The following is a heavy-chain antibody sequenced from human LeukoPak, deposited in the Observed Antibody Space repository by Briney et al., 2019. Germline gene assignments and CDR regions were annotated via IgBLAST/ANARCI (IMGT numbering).Heavy chain of an antibody. CDR2: IYYSGST. CDR3: ARDQTTVTKGFDI. D-gene: IGHD4-17*01. J-gene: IGHJ3*02. Sequence: SETLSLTCTVSGGSISSRSYYWGWIRQPPGKGLEWIGSIYYSGSTYYNPSLKSRVTISVDTSKNRFSLKLSAMTAADTPVYFCARDQTTVTKGFDIWGQGTVVTVSS. V-gene: IGHV4-39*07. CDR1: GGSISSRSYY.